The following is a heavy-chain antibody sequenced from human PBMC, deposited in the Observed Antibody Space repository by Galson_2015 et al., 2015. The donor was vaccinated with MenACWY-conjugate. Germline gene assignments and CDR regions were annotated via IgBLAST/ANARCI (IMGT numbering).Heavy chain of an antibody. V-gene: IGHV1-69*04. J-gene: IGHJ4*02. D-gene: IGHD2-2*01. CDR3: ARIGTTDCGSTSCFDY. CDR2: IIPFLGIP. CDR1: GRIFNNYA. Sequence: SVKVSCKASGRIFNNYAISWVRQAPGQGLEWVGRIIPFLGIPTYAQKFQGRVTITATKSTTTVYMELSSLTSEDTAVYYCARIGTTDCGSTSCFDYWGQGTLVTVSS.